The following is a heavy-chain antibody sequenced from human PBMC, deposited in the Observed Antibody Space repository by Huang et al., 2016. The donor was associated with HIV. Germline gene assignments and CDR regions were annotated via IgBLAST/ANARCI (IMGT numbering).Heavy chain of an antibody. V-gene: IGHV4-34*01. Sequence: QVQLQQWGAELLKPTETLSLTCAVYGGSFTGYYWGWFRQHPGQGLEWIGEIDHSGSTNDNPYLKRRVTRSVDTSKNQFSLKLISVTAADTAMYYCARGPHSARTLDFWGQGTLVTVSS. D-gene: IGHD6-6*01. CDR1: GGSFTGYY. J-gene: IGHJ4*02. CDR3: ARGPHSARTLDF. CDR2: IDHSGST.